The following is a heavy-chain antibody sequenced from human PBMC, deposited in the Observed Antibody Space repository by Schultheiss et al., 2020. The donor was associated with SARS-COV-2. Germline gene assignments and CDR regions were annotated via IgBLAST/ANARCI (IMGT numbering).Heavy chain of an antibody. J-gene: IGHJ4*02. CDR1: GFTFSSYW. Sequence: GESLKISCAASGFTFSSYWMHWVRQAPGKGLVWVSRINSDGSSTSYADSVKGRFTISRDNAKNTLYLQMNSLRAEDTAVYYCARAQGYSYGQTSDYWGQGTLVTVSS. D-gene: IGHD5-18*01. V-gene: IGHV3-74*01. CDR3: ARAQGYSYGQTSDY. CDR2: INSDGSST.